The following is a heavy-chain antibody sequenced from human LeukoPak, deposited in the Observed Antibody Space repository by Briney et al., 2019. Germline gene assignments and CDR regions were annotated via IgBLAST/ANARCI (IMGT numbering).Heavy chain of an antibody. CDR3: ARAEYYDSSGYYRGWYFDY. J-gene: IGHJ4*02. D-gene: IGHD3-22*01. CDR2: IIPIFGIA. Sequence: ASVKVSCKASGGTLSSYAISWVRQAPGQGLEWMGRIIPIFGIANYAQKFQGRVTITADKSTSTAYMELSSLRSEDTAVYYCARAEYYDSSGYYRGWYFDYWGQGTLVTVSS. CDR1: GGTLSSYA. V-gene: IGHV1-69*04.